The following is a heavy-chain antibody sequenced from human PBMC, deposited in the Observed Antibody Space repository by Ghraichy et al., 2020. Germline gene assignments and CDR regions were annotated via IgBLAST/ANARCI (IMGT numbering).Heavy chain of an antibody. CDR1: GFTFSSYW. V-gene: IGHV3-7*01. Sequence: GESLNISCAASGFTFSSYWMSWVRQAPGKGLEWVANIKQGGSEKYYVDSVKGRFTISRDNAKNSLYLLMNSLRAEDTAVYYCARCGGDCSSGVNYFDYWGQGTLVTVSS. D-gene: IGHD2-21*01. CDR3: ARCGGDCSSGVNYFDY. CDR2: IKQGGSEK. J-gene: IGHJ4*02.